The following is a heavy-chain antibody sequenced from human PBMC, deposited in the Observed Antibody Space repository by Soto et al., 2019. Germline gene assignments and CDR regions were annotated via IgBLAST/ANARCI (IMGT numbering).Heavy chain of an antibody. J-gene: IGHJ6*02. V-gene: IGHV3-30-3*01. Sequence: PGGSLRLSCAASGFTFGTYAMHWVRQAPGKGLEWVATISYDGNKKYYADSVEGRFTISRDNSKNTLFVQMNSLRDEDTAVYYCAKDEADYRTWLYGMDVWGQGTTVTVSS. CDR1: GFTFGTYA. CDR3: AKDEADYRTWLYGMDV. D-gene: IGHD4-4*01. CDR2: ISYDGNKK.